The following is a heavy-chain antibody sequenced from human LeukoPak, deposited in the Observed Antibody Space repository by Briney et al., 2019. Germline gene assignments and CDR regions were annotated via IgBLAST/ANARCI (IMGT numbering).Heavy chain of an antibody. CDR3: ARGLFALRYFDWLLREYYFDY. CDR2: INPNSGGT. CDR1: GYTFTGYY. J-gene: IGHJ4*02. V-gene: IGHV1-2*02. Sequence: ASVKVSCKASGYTFTGYYMHWVRQAPGQGLEWMGWINPNSGGTNYAQKFQGRVTMTRDTSISTAYMELSRLRSDDTAVYYCARGLFALRYFDWLLREYYFDYWGQGTLVTVSS. D-gene: IGHD3-9*01.